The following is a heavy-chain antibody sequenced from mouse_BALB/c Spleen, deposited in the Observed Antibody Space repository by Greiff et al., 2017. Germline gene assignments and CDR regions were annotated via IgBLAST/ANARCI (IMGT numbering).Heavy chain of an antibody. CDR1: GFSLTGYG. Sequence: VQLQQSGPGLVAPSQCLSITCTASGFSLTGYGVNWVRQPPGKGLEWLGMIWSDGSTDYNLALKSRLSIGKDNSKSQIFLNMNGLQTADTAGYYCARDTLFDYWGEGTTLTVSS. J-gene: IGHJ2*01. V-gene: IGHV2-6-7*01. CDR2: IWSDGST. CDR3: ARDTLFDY.